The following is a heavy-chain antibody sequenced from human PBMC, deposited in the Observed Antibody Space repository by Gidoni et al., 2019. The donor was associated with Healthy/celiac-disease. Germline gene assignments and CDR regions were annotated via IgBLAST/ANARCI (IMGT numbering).Heavy chain of an antibody. J-gene: IGHJ4*02. CDR1: GGSFRCYY. D-gene: IGHD6-19*01. CDR2: INHSGST. Sequence: QVQLQQWGAGLLKPSETLSLTCAVYGGSFRCYYWSWIRQPPGKGLEWIGEINHSGSTNYNPSLKSRVTISVDTSKNQFSLKLSSVTAADTAVYYCARGLVVLAVAGTLDYWGQGTLVTVSS. CDR3: ARGLVVLAVAGTLDY. V-gene: IGHV4-34*01.